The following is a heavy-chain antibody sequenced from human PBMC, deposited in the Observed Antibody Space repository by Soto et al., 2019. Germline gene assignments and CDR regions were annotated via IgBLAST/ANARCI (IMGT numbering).Heavy chain of an antibody. D-gene: IGHD4-17*01. V-gene: IGHV3-23*01. CDR1: GFSFSDYA. Sequence: EVQLLESGGGLVQPGGSLRLSCAASGFSFSDYAMSWVRQAPGKGLEWVSIISGAAGSTKYADSVKGRFTISRVNSKNSVYLQMNSLRAEDKAVYYCATRVYGDYVWFDYWGQVALVTVSS. J-gene: IGHJ4*02. CDR3: ATRVYGDYVWFDY. CDR2: ISGAAGST.